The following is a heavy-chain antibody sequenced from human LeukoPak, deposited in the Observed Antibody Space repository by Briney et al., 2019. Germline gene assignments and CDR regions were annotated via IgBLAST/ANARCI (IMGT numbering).Heavy chain of an antibody. Sequence: PGGSLRLSCAASGFTFSSYEMNWVRQAPGKGLEWVSYISSSGSNIYYADSVKGRFTISRDNAKNSLYLQMNSLRAEDTAVYYCARGSPSGDYWDYWGQGTLVTASS. CDR2: ISSSGSNI. CDR3: ARGSPSGDYWDY. V-gene: IGHV3-48*03. D-gene: IGHD4-17*01. J-gene: IGHJ4*02. CDR1: GFTFSSYE.